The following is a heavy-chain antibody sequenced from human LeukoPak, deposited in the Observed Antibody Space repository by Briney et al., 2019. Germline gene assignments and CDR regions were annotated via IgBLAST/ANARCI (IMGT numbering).Heavy chain of an antibody. CDR1: GFTFSSYA. Sequence: GGSLRLSCAASGFTFSSYAISWVRQAPGQGLEWMGGIIPIFGTANYAQKFQGRVTITADESTSTAYMELSSLRSEDTAVYYCARGAYSGSYYDYYYYGMDVWGQGTTVTVSS. V-gene: IGHV1-69*01. CDR3: ARGAYSGSYYDYYYYGMDV. CDR2: IIPIFGTA. J-gene: IGHJ6*02. D-gene: IGHD1-26*01.